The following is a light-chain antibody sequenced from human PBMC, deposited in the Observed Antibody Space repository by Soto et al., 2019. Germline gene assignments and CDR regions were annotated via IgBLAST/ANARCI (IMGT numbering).Light chain of an antibody. CDR1: QSVSSSS. CDR2: DAS. CDR3: QQYGGSPRT. Sequence: EIVLTQSPGTLSLSPGGRATLSCRASQSVSSSSLAWYQQKRGQAPRLLIHDASSRATGIPDRFSGGGSGTDFTLTISRLEPEDFAVYYCQQYGGSPRTFGQGTKVDIK. J-gene: IGKJ1*01. V-gene: IGKV3-20*01.